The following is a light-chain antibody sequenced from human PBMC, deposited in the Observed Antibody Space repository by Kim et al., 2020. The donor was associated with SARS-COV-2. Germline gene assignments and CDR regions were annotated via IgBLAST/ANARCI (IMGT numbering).Light chain of an antibody. CDR1: QSVSSNY. V-gene: IGKV3-20*01. Sequence: LSPGERATLSCRASQSVSSNYSAWYQQKPGQPPRLLIYGASSRATGIPDRFSGSGSGTDFTLTINRLEPEDFAMYYCQHYASSLYTFGQGTKLEI. CDR3: QHYASSLYT. CDR2: GAS. J-gene: IGKJ2*01.